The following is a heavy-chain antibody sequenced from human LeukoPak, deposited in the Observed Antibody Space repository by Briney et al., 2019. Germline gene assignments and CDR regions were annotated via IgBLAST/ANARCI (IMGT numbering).Heavy chain of an antibody. Sequence: GGSLRLSCAASGFTFSDYYMSWIRQAPGKGQEWVSYISSSSSYTNYADSVKGRFTISRDNAKNSLYLQMNSLRAEDTAVYYCARDLGSGYSGYVPFDYWGQGTLVTVSS. CDR2: ISSSSSYT. CDR1: GFTFSDYY. V-gene: IGHV3-11*06. CDR3: ARDLGSGYSGYVPFDY. J-gene: IGHJ4*02. D-gene: IGHD5-12*01.